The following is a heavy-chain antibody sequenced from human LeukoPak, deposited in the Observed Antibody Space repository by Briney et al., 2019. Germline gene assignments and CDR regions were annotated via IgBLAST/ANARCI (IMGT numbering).Heavy chain of an antibody. V-gene: IGHV7-4-1*02. Sequence: GESLKISCKGSGYSFTTYWIGWVRQAPGQGLEWMGWINTNTGNPTYAQGFTGRFVFSLDTSVSTAYLQISSLKAEDTAVYYCARDLGSRSSNWFDPWGQGTLVTVSS. CDR2: INTNTGNP. D-gene: IGHD5-12*01. CDR1: GYSFTTYW. J-gene: IGHJ5*02. CDR3: ARDLGSRSSNWFDP.